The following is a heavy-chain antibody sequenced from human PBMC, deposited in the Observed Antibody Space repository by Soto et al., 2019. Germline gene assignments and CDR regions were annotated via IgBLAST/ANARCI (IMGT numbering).Heavy chain of an antibody. CDR2: IGSSGGDT. CDR1: GFIFNNYA. V-gene: IGHV3-23*01. D-gene: IGHD1-1*01. CDR3: AKDWSADY. J-gene: IGHJ4*02. Sequence: EVRLLESGGGLVHPGGSLRLSCAASGFIFNNYAMTWVRQAPGKGLEWVSAIGSSGGDTYYADSVKGRFTISRDNSKNTLYLRMSSLRAEDTAPYYCAKDWSADYRGQGTLVPXS.